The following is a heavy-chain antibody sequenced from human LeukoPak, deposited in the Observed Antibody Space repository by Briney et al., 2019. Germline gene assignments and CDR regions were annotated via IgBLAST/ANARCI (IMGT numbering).Heavy chain of an antibody. D-gene: IGHD1-26*01. Sequence: GASVKVSCKASGYTFTSYGISWVRQAPGQGLEWMGWMNPNSGNTGYAQKFQGRVTITRNTSISTAYMELSSLRSEDTAVYYCARTPHSGSYYGFDPWGQGTLVTVSS. CDR3: ARTPHSGSYYGFDP. J-gene: IGHJ5*02. V-gene: IGHV1-8*03. CDR2: MNPNSGNT. CDR1: GYTFTSYG.